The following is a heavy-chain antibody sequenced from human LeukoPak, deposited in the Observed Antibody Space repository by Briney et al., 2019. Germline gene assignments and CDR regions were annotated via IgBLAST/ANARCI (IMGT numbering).Heavy chain of an antibody. CDR1: GFTFSSYG. D-gene: IGHD3-10*01. CDR3: AKEVWFREFDP. J-gene: IGHJ5*02. CDR2: ISYDGSNK. Sequence: PGGSLRLSCAASGFTFSSYGMHWVRQAPGKGLEWVAVISYDGSNKYHADSVKGRFTISRDNSKNTLYLQMNSLRAEDTAVYHCAKEVWFREFDPWGQGTLVTVSS. V-gene: IGHV3-30*18.